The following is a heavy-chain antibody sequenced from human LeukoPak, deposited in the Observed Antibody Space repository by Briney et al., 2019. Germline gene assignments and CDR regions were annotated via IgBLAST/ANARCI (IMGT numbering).Heavy chain of an antibody. D-gene: IGHD4-17*01. CDR3: AGPHLDHGDLFDY. V-gene: IGHV3-48*03. CDR2: ISSSGETI. Sequence: GGSLRLSCAAAGLTFSDYEMYWVRQAPGKGLEWVSYISSSGETIYYADSVKGRFTISRDNGKNSLYLQMNSLRAEDTAVYYCAGPHLDHGDLFDYWGQGTLVTVSS. J-gene: IGHJ4*02. CDR1: GLTFSDYE.